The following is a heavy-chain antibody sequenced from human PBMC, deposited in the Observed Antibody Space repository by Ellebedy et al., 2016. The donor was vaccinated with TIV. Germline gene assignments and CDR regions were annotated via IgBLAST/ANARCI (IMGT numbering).Heavy chain of an antibody. V-gene: IGHV4-59*01. CDR2: IYDGGRT. CDR3: ARDRGFDWLPRLVHYGVDV. Sequence: MPSETLSLTCSVSGASISSYSWTWIRQSPGKGLEWIGYIYDGGRTSYNPSLKSRVTISGDTSQHQLSLKLTSVTAAHTAVYYCARDRGFDWLPRLVHYGVDVWGQGTTVAVSS. D-gene: IGHD3-9*01. CDR1: GASISSYS. J-gene: IGHJ6*02.